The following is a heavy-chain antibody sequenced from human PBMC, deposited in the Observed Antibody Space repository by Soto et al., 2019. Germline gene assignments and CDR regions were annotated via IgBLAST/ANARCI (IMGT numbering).Heavy chain of an antibody. D-gene: IGHD3-22*01. Sequence: VQLVQSGAEVKKPGSSVKVSCKASGGTFSSYAISWVRQAPGQGLEWMGGIIPIFGTANYAQKFQGRVTITADESTSTAYMELSSLRSEDTAVYYCARSTYYYDSSGYYYAHFDYWGQGTLVTVSS. CDR2: IIPIFGTA. CDR1: GGTFSSYA. CDR3: ARSTYYYDSSGYYYAHFDY. V-gene: IGHV1-69*01. J-gene: IGHJ4*02.